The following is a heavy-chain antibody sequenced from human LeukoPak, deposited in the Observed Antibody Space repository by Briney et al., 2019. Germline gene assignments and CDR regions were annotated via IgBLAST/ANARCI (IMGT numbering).Heavy chain of an antibody. Sequence: PSETLSLTCSVSGGYIGSYYWSWIRQPAGKGLEWIGRIYTRESTNYNPSRKSLVTMSVDTSTTQVSLKLSSVTAADTAVYYCAREGDYGDSLRSFYYMDVWGKGTTVTVSS. D-gene: IGHD4-17*01. CDR3: AREGDYGDSLRSFYYMDV. V-gene: IGHV4-4*07. J-gene: IGHJ6*03. CDR1: GGYIGSYY. CDR2: IYTREST.